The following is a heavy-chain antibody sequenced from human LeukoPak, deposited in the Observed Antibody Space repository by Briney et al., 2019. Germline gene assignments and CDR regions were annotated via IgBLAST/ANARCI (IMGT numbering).Heavy chain of an antibody. CDR1: GFTFSNAW. D-gene: IGHD2-2*01. CDR3: TTDQILDCSSTSCHLADY. J-gene: IGHJ4*02. Sequence: GSLRLSCAASGFTFSNAWMSWVRQAPGKGLEWVGRIKSKTDGGTTDYAAPVKGRFTISRDDSKNTLYLQMNSLETEDTAVYYCTTDQILDCSSTSCHLADYWGQGTLVTVSS. V-gene: IGHV3-15*01. CDR2: IKSKTDGGTT.